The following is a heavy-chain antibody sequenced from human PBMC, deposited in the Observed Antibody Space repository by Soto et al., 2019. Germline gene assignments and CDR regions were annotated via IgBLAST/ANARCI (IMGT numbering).Heavy chain of an antibody. CDR1: GYTFTAYG. CDR2: ISTHNGNT. Sequence: QVQLVQSGAEMKKPGASVKVSCKASGYTFTAYGITWVRQAPGQGLECMGWISTHNGNTNYAQKFQGRVTMTTDTSTSIAYMQLRALISDDTAVYYCARGVAVADVYYFDYWGQGTLVTV. J-gene: IGHJ4*02. V-gene: IGHV1-18*04. CDR3: ARGVAVADVYYFDY. D-gene: IGHD6-19*01.